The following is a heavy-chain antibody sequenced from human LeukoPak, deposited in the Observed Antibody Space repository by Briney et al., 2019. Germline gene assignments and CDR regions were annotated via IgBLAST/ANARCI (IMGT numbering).Heavy chain of an antibody. CDR2: INHSGST. Sequence: SETLSLTCAVYGGSFSGYYWSWIRQPPGKGLEWIGEINHSGSTNYNPSLKSRVTISVDTSKNQFSLKLSSVTAADTAVYYCARGCIAAAVTNYYYYMDVWGKGTTVTVSS. D-gene: IGHD6-13*01. V-gene: IGHV4-34*01. CDR1: GGSFSGYY. CDR3: ARGCIAAAVTNYYYYMDV. J-gene: IGHJ6*03.